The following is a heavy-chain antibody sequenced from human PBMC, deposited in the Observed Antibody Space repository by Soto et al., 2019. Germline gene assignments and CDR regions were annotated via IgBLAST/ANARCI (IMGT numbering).Heavy chain of an antibody. J-gene: IGHJ4*02. Sequence: QVQLVQSGTEVKTPGASVKVSCKASGYTFTSDYLHWVRQAPGQGLEWMGRIKPSDGRTRYSQNLTDNFSLTRDTSTSSVYMELSSLRSEDSAVYYCAREFFVGVGANAYWGQGTLVIVSS. CDR1: GYTFTSDY. CDR3: AREFFVGVGANAY. V-gene: IGHV1-46*01. CDR2: IKPSDGRT. D-gene: IGHD1-26*01.